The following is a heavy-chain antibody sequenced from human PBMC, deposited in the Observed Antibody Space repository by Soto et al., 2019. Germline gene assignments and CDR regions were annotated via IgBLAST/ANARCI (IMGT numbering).Heavy chain of an antibody. CDR3: ARGSFGYYFDS. CDR1: GYIFIAHY. Sequence: ASVKVSCKASGYIFIAHYIHCVRQAPLQWLEWMGCINPDSGGKQYAQKFQGRVTMTRDTSITTAYMELNSLTSDDTAVYYCARGSFGYYFDSWGQGTLVTVSS. J-gene: IGHJ4*02. V-gene: IGHV1-2*02. CDR2: INPDSGGK. D-gene: IGHD3-3*01.